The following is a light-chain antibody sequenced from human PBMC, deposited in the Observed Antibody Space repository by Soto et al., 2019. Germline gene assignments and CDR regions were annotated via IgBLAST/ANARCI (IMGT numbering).Light chain of an antibody. CDR2: DAS. CDR1: QSVSNN. J-gene: IGKJ1*01. V-gene: IGKV3-15*01. CDR3: QQYNNWPPWT. Sequence: ILMTQSPATLSVSPGERATLSCRASQSVSNNLAWYQQKPGQAPRLLSYDASTRATGIPASFSGSGSGTEFTLTISGLQSEDFAVYYCQQYNNWPPWTFGQGTKVEIK.